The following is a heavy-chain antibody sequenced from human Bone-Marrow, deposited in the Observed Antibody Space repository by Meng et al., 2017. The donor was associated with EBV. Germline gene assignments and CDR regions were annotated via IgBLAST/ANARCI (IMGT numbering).Heavy chain of an antibody. D-gene: IGHD3-10*01. Sequence: QWKLLQASARVKKPGSSVEVSGKTSGGTFRSDAISWVRQAPGQGLEWMGGLIPMSDAPHYAQKFQGRDTITADESTSTHYMDLSGLRSEDKAVYYCASESGRGFTPDYWGQGTLVTVSS. CDR3: ASESGRGFTPDY. CDR1: GGTFRSDA. J-gene: IGHJ4*02. V-gene: IGHV1-69*01. CDR2: LIPMSDAP.